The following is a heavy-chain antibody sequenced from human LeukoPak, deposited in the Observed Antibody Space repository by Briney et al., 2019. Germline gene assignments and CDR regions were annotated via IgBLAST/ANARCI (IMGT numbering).Heavy chain of an antibody. J-gene: IGHJ4*02. CDR3: ARLHYYDSSGYYPAIDY. D-gene: IGHD3-22*01. CDR1: GGSFSGYY. Sequence: SETLSLTCAVYGGSFSGYYWSWIRQPPGKGLEWIGEINHSGSTNYNPSLKSRVTISVDTSKNQFSLKLSSVTAADTAVYYCARLHYYDSSGYYPAIDYWGQGTLVTVSS. V-gene: IGHV4-34*01. CDR2: INHSGST.